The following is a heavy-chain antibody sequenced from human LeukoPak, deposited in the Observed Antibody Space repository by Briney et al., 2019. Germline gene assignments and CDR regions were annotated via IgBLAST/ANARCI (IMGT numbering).Heavy chain of an antibody. CDR3: ARVYSGVVAATVDY. J-gene: IGHJ4*02. V-gene: IGHV4-59*12. D-gene: IGHD2-15*01. CDR2: IYYSGST. CDR1: GGSISSYY. Sequence: SETLSLTCTVSGGSISSYYWSWIRQPPGKGLEWIEYIYYSGSTNYNPSLKSRVTISVDTSKNQFSLKLSSVTAADTAVYYCARVYSGVVAATVDYWGQGTLVTVSS.